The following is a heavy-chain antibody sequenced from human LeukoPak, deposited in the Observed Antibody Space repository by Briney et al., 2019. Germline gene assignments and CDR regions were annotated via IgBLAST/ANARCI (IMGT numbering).Heavy chain of an antibody. J-gene: IGHJ4*02. D-gene: IGHD5-18*01. CDR3: AKEYSYGESFIDY. V-gene: IGHV3-9*01. CDR2: ISLNSGSI. CDR1: GFTFDDYA. Sequence: GRSLRLSCAASGFTFDDYAMHWVRHAPGKGLGWASGISLNSGSIGYADSVKGRFTISRDNAKNSLYLQMNSLRAEDTALYYCAKEYSYGESFIDYWGQGTRVTVSS.